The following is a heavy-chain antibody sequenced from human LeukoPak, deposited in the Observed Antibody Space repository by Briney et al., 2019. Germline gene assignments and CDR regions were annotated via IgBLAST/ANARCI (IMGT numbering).Heavy chain of an antibody. J-gene: IGHJ3*02. CDR2: INQDGSDK. V-gene: IGHV3-7*03. Sequence: GGSLRLSCAASRFTFSSYWMSWVRQAPGKGLEWVANINQDGSDKYYADSMKGRFTISRDNAKNSLYLQMNSLRAEDTAAYYCARGTNWPYAFDIWGQGTMVTVSS. D-gene: IGHD1-1*01. CDR3: ARGTNWPYAFDI. CDR1: RFTFSSYW.